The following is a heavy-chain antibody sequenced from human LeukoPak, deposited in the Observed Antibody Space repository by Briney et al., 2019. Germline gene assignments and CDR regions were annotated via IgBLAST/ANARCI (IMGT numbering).Heavy chain of an antibody. CDR1: GFTFSSYS. J-gene: IGHJ6*03. V-gene: IGHV3-48*01. CDR2: ISSSSSTI. D-gene: IGHD5-18*01. Sequence: RGSLRLSCAAPGFTFSSYSMNWVRQAPGKGLEWVSYISSSSSTIYYADSVKGRFTISRDNAKNSLYLQMNSLRAEDTAVYYCARGGYSYGYRDDYYYYYMDVWGKGTTVTVSS. CDR3: ARGGYSYGYRDDYYYYYMDV.